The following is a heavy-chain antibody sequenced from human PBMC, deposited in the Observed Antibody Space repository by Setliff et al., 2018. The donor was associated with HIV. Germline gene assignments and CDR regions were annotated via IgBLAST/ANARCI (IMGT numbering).Heavy chain of an antibody. CDR3: ARPSLGIGGGSIFDF. CDR1: GASFSRGSYY. J-gene: IGHJ4*02. CDR2: IHYSGSI. Sequence: SETLSLTCTVSGASFSRGSYYWGWVRQSPGKGLEWIGNIHYSGSIYYNPSLKSRVTISVDTSKNQFALRLSSVTDADTAVYHCARPSLGIGGGSIFDFWGQGILVTVSS. V-gene: IGHV4-39*01. D-gene: IGHD3-3*01.